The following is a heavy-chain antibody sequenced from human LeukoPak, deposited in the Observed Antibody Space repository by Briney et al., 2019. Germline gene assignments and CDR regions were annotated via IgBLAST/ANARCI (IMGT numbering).Heavy chain of an antibody. J-gene: IGHJ3*01. D-gene: IGHD2-2*01. V-gene: IGHV3-7*04. CDR3: VREVPGIMVAFDL. Sequence: GGSLRLSCAASGFTFTVYWMSWVRQAPGKGLEWLANINKGGSDQYYVVSGKGRFTISRDNAQNSIYLQVNSLRADDTAVYYCVREVPGIMVAFDLWGQGTMLSVSS. CDR2: INKGGSDQ. CDR1: GFTFTVYW.